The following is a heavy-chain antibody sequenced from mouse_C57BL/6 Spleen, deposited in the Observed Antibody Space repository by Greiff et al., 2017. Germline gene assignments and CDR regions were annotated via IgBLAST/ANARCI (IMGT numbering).Heavy chain of an antibody. CDR3: ASDYDEAWFAY. CDR1: GYAFSSSW. V-gene: IGHV1-82*01. D-gene: IGHD2-4*01. CDR2: IYPGDGDT. J-gene: IGHJ3*01. Sequence: QVQLKESGPELVKPGASVKISCKASGYAFSSSWMNWVKQRPGKGLEWIGRIYPGDGDTNYNGKFKGKATLTADKSSSTAYMQLSSLTSEDSAVYFCASDYDEAWFAYWGQGTLVTVSA.